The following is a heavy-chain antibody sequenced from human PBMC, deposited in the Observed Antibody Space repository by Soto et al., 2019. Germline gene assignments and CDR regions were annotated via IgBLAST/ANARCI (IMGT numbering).Heavy chain of an antibody. CDR1: GYTFTSYG. Sequence: QLVQSGVEMKNPGASVKVSCKASGYTFTSYGISWVRQAPGQGLEWMGWISGFKDETNHAQKFQGRVTVTKDTSRSTAYMELRSLKSDDTAMYYCARSGSYYPARNWFGPWGQGTLVIVSS. CDR2: ISGFKDET. CDR3: ARSGSYYPARNWFGP. J-gene: IGHJ5*02. D-gene: IGHD3-10*01. V-gene: IGHV1-18*01.